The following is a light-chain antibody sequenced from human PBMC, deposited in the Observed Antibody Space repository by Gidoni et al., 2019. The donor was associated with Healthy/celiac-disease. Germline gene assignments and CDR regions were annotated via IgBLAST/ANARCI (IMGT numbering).Light chain of an antibody. J-gene: IGLJ2*01. CDR3: QAWDSSTAV. CDR1: KLGDKY. Sequence: SYELTQPPSVSVSPGQTASITCSGDKLGDKYACWYQQKPGQSPLLVIYQDTKRPSGIPERFSGSNSGNTATLTIRWTQAMYEAYYYCQAWDSSTAVFGGGTKLPVL. CDR2: QDT. V-gene: IGLV3-1*01.